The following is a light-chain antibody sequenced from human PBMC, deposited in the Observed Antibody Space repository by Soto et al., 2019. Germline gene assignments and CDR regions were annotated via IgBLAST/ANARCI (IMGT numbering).Light chain of an antibody. CDR3: SSYTSSSTQV. CDR1: SSDVGGYNY. J-gene: IGLJ1*01. V-gene: IGLV2-14*01. Sequence: QSALTQPASVSGSPGQSITISCTGTSSDVGGYNYVSWYQQHPGKAPKLMIYEVSNRPSGGSNRFSGSKSGNTASLTISGLQAEDEADYYCSSYTSSSTQVFGTGTKVTVL. CDR2: EVS.